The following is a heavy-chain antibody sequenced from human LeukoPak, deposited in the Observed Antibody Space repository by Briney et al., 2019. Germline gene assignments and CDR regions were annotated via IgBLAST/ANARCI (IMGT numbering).Heavy chain of an antibody. D-gene: IGHD3-22*01. CDR2: INPSGGST. Sequence: ASVKVSCKASGYTFTSYYMHWVRQAPGQGLEWMGIINPSGGSTSYAQKLQGRVTMTRDTSTSTVYMELSSLRSEDTAVYYCARDQSYYDSSGHNYFDYWGQGTLVTVSS. CDR3: ARDQSYYDSSGHNYFDY. CDR1: GYTFTSYY. J-gene: IGHJ4*02. V-gene: IGHV1-46*01.